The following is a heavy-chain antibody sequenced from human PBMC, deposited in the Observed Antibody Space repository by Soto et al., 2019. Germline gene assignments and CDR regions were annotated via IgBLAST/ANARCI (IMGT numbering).Heavy chain of an antibody. CDR1: GGTFSSYA. CDR2: IIPIFGTA. V-gene: IGHV1-69*13. CDR3: ASYYDFWSGYTDPYPYYFDY. Sequence: SVKVSCKASGGTFSSYAISWVRQAPGQGLEWMGGIIPIFGTANYAQKFQGRVTITADESTSTAYMELSSLRSEDTAVYYCASYYDFWSGYTDPYPYYFDYWGQGTLVTVSS. D-gene: IGHD3-3*01. J-gene: IGHJ4*02.